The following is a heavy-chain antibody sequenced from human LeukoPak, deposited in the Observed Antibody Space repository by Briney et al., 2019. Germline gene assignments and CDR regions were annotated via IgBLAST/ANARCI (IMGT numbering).Heavy chain of an antibody. V-gene: IGHV4-59*01. Sequence: SETLSLTCTVSGGSISSYYWSWIRQPPGKGLEWIGYIYYSGSTNYNPSLKSRVTTSVDTSKNQFSLKLSSVTAADTAVYYCARNRGGERWPQGHFDYWGQGTLVTVSS. CDR1: GGSISSYY. D-gene: IGHD5-24*01. CDR3: ARNRGGERWPQGHFDY. CDR2: IYYSGST. J-gene: IGHJ4*02.